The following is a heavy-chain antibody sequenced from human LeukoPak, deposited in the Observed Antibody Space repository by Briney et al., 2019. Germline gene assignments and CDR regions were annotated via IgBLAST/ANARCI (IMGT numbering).Heavy chain of an antibody. Sequence: GASVKVSCKASGYNLTSYGISWVRQAPGQGLEWMGWISAYNGNKKYAQKLQGRVTMTTDTSTSTAYMELRSLRSDDTAMYYCARDLSGRQWLEEWYYFDYWGQGTLVTVSS. CDR1: GYNLTSYG. CDR2: ISAYNGNK. V-gene: IGHV1-18*01. J-gene: IGHJ4*02. D-gene: IGHD6-19*01. CDR3: ARDLSGRQWLEEWYYFDY.